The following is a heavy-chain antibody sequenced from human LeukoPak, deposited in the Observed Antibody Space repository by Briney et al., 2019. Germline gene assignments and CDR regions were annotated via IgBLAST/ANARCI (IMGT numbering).Heavy chain of an antibody. CDR2: ISGSGGST. CDR3: ATARVSGYFDY. Sequence: GGSLRLSCAASGFNFSNYAMTWVRQAPGKGLEWVSAISGSGGSTYYADSVKGRFTISRDNSKNTLYLQMNSLRAEDTAVYYCATARVSGYFDYWGQGTLVTVSS. V-gene: IGHV3-23*01. J-gene: IGHJ4*02. D-gene: IGHD6-25*01. CDR1: GFNFSNYA.